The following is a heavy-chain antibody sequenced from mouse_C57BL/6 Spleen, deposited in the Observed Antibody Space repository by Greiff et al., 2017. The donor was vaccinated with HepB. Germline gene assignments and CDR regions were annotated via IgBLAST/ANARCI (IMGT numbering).Heavy chain of an antibody. Sequence: VQLQQPGAELVKPGASVKLSCKASGYTFTSYWMHWVKQRPGQGLEWIGMIHPNSGSTNYNEKFKSKATLTVDKSSSTAYMQLSSLTSEDSAVYYCARSDYYSKGYFDVWGTGTTVTVSS. CDR2: IHPNSGST. D-gene: IGHD2-5*01. V-gene: IGHV1-64*01. CDR1: GYTFTSYW. CDR3: ARSDYYSKGYFDV. J-gene: IGHJ1*03.